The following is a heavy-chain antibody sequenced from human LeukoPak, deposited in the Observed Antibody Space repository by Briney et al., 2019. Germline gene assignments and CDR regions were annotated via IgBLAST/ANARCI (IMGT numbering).Heavy chain of an antibody. J-gene: IGHJ4*02. Sequence: GGSETLLCAASGFPSDDYGVSWVRQVPGKGPEWVSGINWNGGGTAYADSVKGRFTISRDNAKNSLYLQMNSLRAEDTALHYCAKDSRGPGFDYWGQ. CDR1: GFPSDDYG. CDR3: AKDSRGPGFDY. CDR2: INWNGGGT. V-gene: IGHV3-20*04.